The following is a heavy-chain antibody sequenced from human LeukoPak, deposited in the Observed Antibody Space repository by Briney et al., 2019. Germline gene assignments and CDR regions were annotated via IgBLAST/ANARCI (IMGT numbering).Heavy chain of an antibody. V-gene: IGHV3-23*01. D-gene: IGHD2-21*02. CDR3: AKDLSSGLYCGGDCYSA. CDR1: GFTFSTYW. CDR2: ISGSGGST. Sequence: GSLRLSCIASGFTFSTYWMSWVRQAPGKGLEWVSAISGSGGSTYYADSVKGRFTISRDNSKNTLYLQMNSLRAEDTAVYYCAKDLSSGLYCGGDCYSAWGQGTLVTVSS. J-gene: IGHJ4*02.